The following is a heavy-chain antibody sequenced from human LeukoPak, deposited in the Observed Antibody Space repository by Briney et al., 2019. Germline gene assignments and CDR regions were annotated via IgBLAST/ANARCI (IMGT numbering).Heavy chain of an antibody. D-gene: IGHD6-13*01. CDR3: ATGVHGIAAAGDYYFDY. Sequence: SETLSLTCTVSGGSISSYYWSWIRQPPGKGLEWIGYMYYRGNTNYDPSLKSRVTISIDTPNNQFSLKLSSVTAADTAVYYCATGVHGIAAAGDYYFDYWGQGTLVTISS. J-gene: IGHJ4*02. CDR2: MYYRGNT. V-gene: IGHV4-59*01. CDR1: GGSISSYY.